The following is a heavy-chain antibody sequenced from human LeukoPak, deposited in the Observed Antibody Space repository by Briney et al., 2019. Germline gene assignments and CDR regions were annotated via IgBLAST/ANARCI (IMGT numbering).Heavy chain of an antibody. CDR1: GFTVSSNY. CDR3: ARLRQDYYGNWFDP. CDR2: IYSGGST. Sequence: GGSLRLSCAASGFTVSSNYMSWVRQAPGKGLEWVSVIYSGGSTYYADSVKGRFTISRHNSKNTLYLQMNSLRAEDTAVYYCARLRQDYYGNWFDPRGQGTLVTVSS. D-gene: IGHD3-10*01. J-gene: IGHJ5*02. V-gene: IGHV3-53*04.